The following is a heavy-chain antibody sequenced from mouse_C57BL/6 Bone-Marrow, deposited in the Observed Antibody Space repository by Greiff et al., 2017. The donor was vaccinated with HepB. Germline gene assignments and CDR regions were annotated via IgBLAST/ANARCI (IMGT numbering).Heavy chain of an antibody. Sequence: EVHLVESGPELVKPGASVKISCKASGYSFTDYNMNWVKQSNGKSLEWIGVINPNYGTTSYNQKFKGKATLTVDQSSSTAYMQLNSLTSEDSAVYYCARHYSKEDWFAYWGQGTLVTVSA. D-gene: IGHD2-5*01. J-gene: IGHJ3*01. CDR3: ARHYSKEDWFAY. V-gene: IGHV1-39*01. CDR2: INPNYGTT. CDR1: GYSFTDYN.